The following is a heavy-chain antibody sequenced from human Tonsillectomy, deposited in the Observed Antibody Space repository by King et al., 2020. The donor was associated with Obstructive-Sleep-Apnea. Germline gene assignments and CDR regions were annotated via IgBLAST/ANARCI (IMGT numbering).Heavy chain of an antibody. CDR3: ARGDGCSSSPTPF. CDR1: GYTFTLYG. CDR2: ISAYNGNT. Sequence: VQLVESGAEVKKPGASVKVSCKASGYTFTLYGINLVRQAPGQGLEWMGWISAYNGNTFFAQKLQGRVTMTTDTSTSTAYMELWSLRSDDTAVYYCARGDGCSSSPTPFWGQGTLVTVSS. D-gene: IGHD6-13*01. V-gene: IGHV1-18*04. J-gene: IGHJ4*02.